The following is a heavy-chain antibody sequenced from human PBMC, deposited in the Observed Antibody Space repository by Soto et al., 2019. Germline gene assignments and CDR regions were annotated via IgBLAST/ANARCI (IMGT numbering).Heavy chain of an antibody. CDR2: IIPIFGTA. Sequence: QVQLVQSGAEVKKPGSSVKVSCKASGGTFNSYAINWVRQAPGQGLEWMGGIIPIFGTANYAQEFQGRVTISADESMSTGYMDLSSLRAEDTALYYCARWGSGSYATGGYYYYGMDVWGQGTTVTVSS. V-gene: IGHV1-69*01. J-gene: IGHJ6*02. CDR1: GGTFNSYA. D-gene: IGHD1-26*01. CDR3: ARWGSGSYATGGYYYYGMDV.